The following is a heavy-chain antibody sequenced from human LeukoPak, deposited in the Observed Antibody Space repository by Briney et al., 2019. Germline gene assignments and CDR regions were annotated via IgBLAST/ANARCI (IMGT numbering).Heavy chain of an antibody. Sequence: GASVKVSCKASGYTFTSYDINWVRQATGQGLEWMGWINPNSGNTGYAQKFQGRVTITRNTSISTAYMELSSLRSEDTAVCYCARVSSGWYSPSEGRMLYYFDYWGQGTLVTVSS. V-gene: IGHV1-8*03. CDR2: INPNSGNT. D-gene: IGHD6-19*01. CDR3: ARVSSGWYSPSEGRMLYYFDY. CDR1: GYTFTSYD. J-gene: IGHJ4*02.